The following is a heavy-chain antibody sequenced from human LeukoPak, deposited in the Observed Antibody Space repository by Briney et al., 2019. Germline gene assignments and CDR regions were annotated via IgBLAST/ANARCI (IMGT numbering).Heavy chain of an antibody. CDR1: GGSISSYH. J-gene: IGHJ4*02. CDR3: ARQVYSGTHYFDY. Sequence: SETLSLTCTVSGGSISSYHWSWIRQPPGKGLEWIGYIYYSGSTNYNPSLKSRVTISVDTSKNQFSLRLSSVTAADTAVYYCARQVYSGTHYFDYWGQGTLVTVSS. D-gene: IGHD1-26*01. CDR2: IYYSGST. V-gene: IGHV4-59*08.